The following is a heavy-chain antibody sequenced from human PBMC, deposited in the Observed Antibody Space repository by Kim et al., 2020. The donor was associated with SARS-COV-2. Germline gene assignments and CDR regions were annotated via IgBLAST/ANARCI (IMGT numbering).Heavy chain of an antibody. V-gene: IGHV3-33*01. Sequence: GGSLRLSCAASGFIFSSYGMHWVRQAPGKGLEWVAVIWYDGSNKYYADSVKGRFTISRDNSKNTLYLQMNSLRAEDTAVYYCARPHYDFWSGSLDYWGQGTLVTVSS. CDR1: GFIFSSYG. CDR3: ARPHYDFWSGSLDY. J-gene: IGHJ4*02. CDR2: IWYDGSNK. D-gene: IGHD3-3*01.